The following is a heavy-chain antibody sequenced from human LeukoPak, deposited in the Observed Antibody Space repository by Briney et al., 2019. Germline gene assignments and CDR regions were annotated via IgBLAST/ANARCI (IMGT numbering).Heavy chain of an antibody. CDR3: ARHRGGGGYHYMDV. Sequence: SDTLSLTCTVSGVSLGRSNTYWGWIRQTPGKGLEWLGTILHSGYTYNNPSLKSRVTMSVDSSKNQFSLSLSSVTAADTAVYFCARHRGGGGYHYMDVWGKGTTVIVSS. CDR2: ILHSGYT. CDR1: GVSLGRSNTY. J-gene: IGHJ6*03. D-gene: IGHD2-21*01. V-gene: IGHV4-39*01.